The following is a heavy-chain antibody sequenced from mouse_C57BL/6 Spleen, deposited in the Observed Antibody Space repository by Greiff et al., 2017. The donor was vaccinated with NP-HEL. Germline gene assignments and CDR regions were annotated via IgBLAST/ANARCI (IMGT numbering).Heavy chain of an antibody. CDR3: ARGEGNYVDYYAMDY. J-gene: IGHJ4*01. D-gene: IGHD2-1*01. V-gene: IGHV1-52*01. CDR1: GYTFTSYW. CDR2: IDPSDSET. Sequence: VKLVESGAELVRPGSSVKLSCKASGYTFTSYWMHWVKQRPIQGLEWIGNIDPSDSETHYNQKFKDKATLTVDKSSSTAYMQLSSLTSEDSAVYYCARGEGNYVDYYAMDYWGQRTSVTVSS.